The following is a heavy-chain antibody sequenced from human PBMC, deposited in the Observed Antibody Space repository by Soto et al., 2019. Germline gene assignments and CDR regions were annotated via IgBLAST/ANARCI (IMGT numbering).Heavy chain of an antibody. CDR2: ISSSSSTI. Sequence: EVQLVESGGGLVQPGGSLRLSCAASGFTFSSYSMNWVRQAPGKGLEWVSYISSSSSTIYYADSVKGRFTITRDNAKNSLYLQMNRLRDEDTAVYYCARGSYGDYQSLDYWGQGTLVTVSS. CDR3: ARGSYGDYQSLDY. J-gene: IGHJ4*02. CDR1: GFTFSSYS. D-gene: IGHD4-17*01. V-gene: IGHV3-48*02.